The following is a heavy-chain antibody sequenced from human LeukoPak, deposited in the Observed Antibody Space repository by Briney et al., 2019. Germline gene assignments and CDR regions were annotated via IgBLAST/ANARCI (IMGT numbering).Heavy chain of an antibody. D-gene: IGHD6-13*01. Sequence: SQTLSLTCTVSGVSINNGDYYRSWIRQHPGKGLEWIGYIYYSGNTYYNPSLKSRVTISVDPSKNQFSLKLTSVTDADTAVYYCATRGYGSTWHSQNWGQGTLVTVSS. J-gene: IGHJ4*02. CDR3: ATRGYGSTWHSQN. CDR1: GVSINNGDYY. CDR2: IYYSGNT. V-gene: IGHV4-31*03.